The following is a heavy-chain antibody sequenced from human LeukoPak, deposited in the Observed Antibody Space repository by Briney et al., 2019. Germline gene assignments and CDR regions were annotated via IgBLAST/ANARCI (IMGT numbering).Heavy chain of an antibody. Sequence: GGSLRLSCAASGFTFSSYAMHWVRQVPGKGLEWVSVISGSGDNTYYADSVKGRFTISRDNSKNTLYLQMSSLRAEDTAMYYCVNGDQSSWYRTLLYWGQGTLVTVSS. D-gene: IGHD6-13*01. J-gene: IGHJ4*02. V-gene: IGHV3-64D*06. CDR2: ISGSGDNT. CDR3: VNGDQSSWYRTLLY. CDR1: GFTFSSYA.